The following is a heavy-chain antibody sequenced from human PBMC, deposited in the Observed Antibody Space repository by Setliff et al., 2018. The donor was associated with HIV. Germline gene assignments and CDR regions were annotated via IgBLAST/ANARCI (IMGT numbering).Heavy chain of an antibody. CDR1: GYSFTNHY. D-gene: IGHD6-13*01. V-gene: IGHV1-46*01. CDR2: INPTGGST. CDR3: ARSTDSSSFDY. Sequence: ASVKVSCKPSGYSFTNHYMHWVRQAPGQGLEWMGVINPTGGSTRNTQKFQGRVSITADKFAITAYMELSSLRSEDTAVYYCARSTDSSSFDYWGQGTLVTVSS. J-gene: IGHJ4*02.